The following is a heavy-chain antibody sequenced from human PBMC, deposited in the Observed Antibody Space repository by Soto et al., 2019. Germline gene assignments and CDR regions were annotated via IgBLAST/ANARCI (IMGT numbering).Heavy chain of an antibody. J-gene: IGHJ4*02. V-gene: IGHV1-18*01. CDR1: GYTFTSYG. Sequence: QVHLVQSGAEVKKPGASVKVSCKASGYTFTSYGITWVRQAPGQGLEWMGWISAHNGNTDSAQKHQGRVIVTRDTSASTAYMELRSLRSDDTAVYYCARGRYGDYWGQGALVTVSS. CDR3: ARGRYGDY. D-gene: IGHD1-1*01. CDR2: ISAHNGNT.